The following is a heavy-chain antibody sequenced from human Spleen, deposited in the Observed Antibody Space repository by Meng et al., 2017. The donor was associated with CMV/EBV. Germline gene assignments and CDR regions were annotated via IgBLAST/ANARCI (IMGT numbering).Heavy chain of an antibody. J-gene: IGHJ4*02. CDR3: ACAEGSGSYYEIVGGDY. V-gene: IGHV1-2*02. CDR2: INPNSGGT. CDR1: AYTLTGYY. D-gene: IGHD3-10*01. Sequence: ASVKVSCKAFAYTLTGYYIHWVRQAPGQGLEWMGWINPNSGGTNYAQKFQGRVTMTRDTSISTVFMEVTRLRSDDTAVYYCACAEGSGSYYEIVGGDYWGQGTLVTVSS.